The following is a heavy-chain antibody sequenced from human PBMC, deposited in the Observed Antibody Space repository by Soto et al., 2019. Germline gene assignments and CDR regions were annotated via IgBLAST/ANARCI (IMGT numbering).Heavy chain of an antibody. D-gene: IGHD3-16*02. CDR3: ATEVSRNGMDV. J-gene: IGHJ6*02. CDR1: GFTFSSYG. CDR2: ISYDGSNK. Sequence: GGSLRLSCAASGFTFSSYGMDWVRQAPGKGLEWVAVISYDGSNKYYVDSVKGRFTISRDNSKNTLYLQMNSLRAEDTAVYYCATEVSRNGMDVWGQGTTVTVSS. V-gene: IGHV3-30*03.